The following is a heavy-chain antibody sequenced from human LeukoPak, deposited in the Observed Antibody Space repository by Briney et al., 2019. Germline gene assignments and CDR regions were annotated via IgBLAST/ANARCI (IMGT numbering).Heavy chain of an antibody. J-gene: IGHJ6*02. CDR1: GFTFSSYA. CDR3: AKKGSSSWYSGMDV. CDR2: ISYDGSNK. V-gene: IGHV3-30-3*02. D-gene: IGHD6-13*01. Sequence: GGSLRLSCAASGFTFSSYAMHWVRQAPGKGLEWVAVISYDGSNKYYADSVKGRFTISRDNSKNTLYLQMNSLRAEDTAVYYCAKKGSSSWYSGMDVWGQGTTVTVSS.